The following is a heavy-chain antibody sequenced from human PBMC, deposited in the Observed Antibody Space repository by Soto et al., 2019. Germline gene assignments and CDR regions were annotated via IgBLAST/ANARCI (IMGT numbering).Heavy chain of an antibody. D-gene: IGHD3-3*01. V-gene: IGHV3-23*01. Sequence: LRLSCVASGFSITSFAMSWVRQAPGKGLGWVSGISGDGTRTYYGDSVKGRFTISRDNSKNTVFLQMNSLRAEDTALYYCVKDLRPNRGWFGPWGQGTRVTVSS. CDR1: GFSITSFA. J-gene: IGHJ5*02. CDR3: VKDLRPNRGWFGP. CDR2: ISGDGTRT.